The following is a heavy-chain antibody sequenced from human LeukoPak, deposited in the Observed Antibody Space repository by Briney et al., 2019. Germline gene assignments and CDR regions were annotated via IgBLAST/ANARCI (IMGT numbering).Heavy chain of an antibody. D-gene: IGHD3-10*01. Sequence: SETLSLTCTVSGGSISSYYWSWIRQPPGKGLEWIGYIYYSGSTNYNPSLKSRVTISVDTSKNQFSLKLSSVTAADTAVYYCAALYGSGISINPGGDYWGQGTLVTVSS. CDR2: IYYSGST. CDR3: AALYGSGISINPGGDY. V-gene: IGHV4-59*01. CDR1: GGSISSYY. J-gene: IGHJ4*02.